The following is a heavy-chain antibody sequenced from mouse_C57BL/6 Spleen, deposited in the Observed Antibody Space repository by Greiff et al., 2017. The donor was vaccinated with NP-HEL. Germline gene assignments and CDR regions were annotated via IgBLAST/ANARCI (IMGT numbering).Heavy chain of an antibody. D-gene: IGHD2-3*01. CDR1: GYTFTSYW. CDR2: IYPGSGST. J-gene: IGHJ3*01. V-gene: IGHV1-55*01. Sequence: QVQLQQPGAELVKPGASVKMSCKASGYTFTSYWITWVKQRPGQGLEWIGDIYPGSGSTNYNEKFKSKATLTVDTSSRTAYMQLSSLTSEDSAVYYCARSEDGYYGFAYWGQGTLVTVSA. CDR3: ARSEDGYYGFAY.